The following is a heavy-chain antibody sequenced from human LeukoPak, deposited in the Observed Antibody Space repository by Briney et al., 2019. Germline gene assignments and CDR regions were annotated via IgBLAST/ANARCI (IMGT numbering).Heavy chain of an antibody. V-gene: IGHV3-74*01. CDR1: GFTFSNYW. CDR2: INGDGRST. CDR3: TKGAVGQLPHPLYLDL. D-gene: IGHD2-2*01. Sequence: VGSLRLSCAASGFTFSNYWMHWVRQAPTKGLVWVSRINGDGRSTNYADSVKGRFTISRDNAKNTLYLQMNSLRVEDTAIYYCTKGAVGQLPHPLYLDLWGRGTLVTVSS. J-gene: IGHJ2*01.